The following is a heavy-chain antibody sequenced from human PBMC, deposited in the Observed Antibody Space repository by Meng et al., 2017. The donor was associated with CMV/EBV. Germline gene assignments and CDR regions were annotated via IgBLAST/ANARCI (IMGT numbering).Heavy chain of an antibody. CDR2: ISSSSSYI. V-gene: IGHV3-21*01. D-gene: IGHD3-22*01. Sequence: LTFSSYSMRWVREAPGKRLEWVSSISSSSSYIYYADSVKGRFTISRDNAKNSLYLQMNSLRAEDTAVYYCARGGEVSSGYYYADDLDYWGQGTLVTVSS. CDR3: ARGGEVSSGYYYADDLDY. J-gene: IGHJ4*02. CDR1: LTFSSYS.